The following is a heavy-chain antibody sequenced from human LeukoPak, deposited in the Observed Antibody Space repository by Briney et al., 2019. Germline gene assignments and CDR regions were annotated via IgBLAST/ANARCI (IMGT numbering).Heavy chain of an antibody. V-gene: IGHV3-23*01. J-gene: IGHJ4*02. D-gene: IGHD3-10*01. CDR3: AKGYYGSGSYGWFDY. Sequence: GGSLRLSCAASGFTFSTYAMSWVRQAPGKGLEWVSAISGSGDRTYYADSVKGRFTISRDNSKNTLFLHMNSLRAEDTAVYSCAKGYYGSGSYGWFDYWGQGTLVTVSS. CDR1: GFTFSTYA. CDR2: ISGSGDRT.